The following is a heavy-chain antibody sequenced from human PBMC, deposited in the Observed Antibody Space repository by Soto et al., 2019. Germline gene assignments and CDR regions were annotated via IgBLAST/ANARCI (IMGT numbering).Heavy chain of an antibody. D-gene: IGHD3-22*01. CDR3: ANDHFVYYDSGAVEDYAFDI. Sequence: EVQLLESGGGLVQPGGSLRLSCAASGFIFSTYAMSWVRQAPGKGLVWVSVIGGSGGRIYYADSEKGRFTISRDNSKNTLYLQMNSLRAEDTDLYYCANDHFVYYDSGAVEDYAFDIWGQGTMVTVSS. J-gene: IGHJ3*02. CDR2: IGGSGGRI. CDR1: GFIFSTYA. V-gene: IGHV3-23*01.